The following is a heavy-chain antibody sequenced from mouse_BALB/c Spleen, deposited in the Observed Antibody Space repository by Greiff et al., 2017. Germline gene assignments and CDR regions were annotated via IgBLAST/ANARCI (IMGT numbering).Heavy chain of an antibody. V-gene: IGHV1S29*02. CDR1: GYTFTDYN. J-gene: IGHJ3*01. CDR3: ARSYDGYEAWFAY. Sequence: EVKLMESGPELVKPGASVKISCKASGYTFTDYNMHWVKQSHGKSLEWIGYIYPYNGGTGYNQKFKSKATLTVDNSSSTAYMELRRLTSEDSAVYYCARSYDGYEAWFAYWGQGTLVTVSA. D-gene: IGHD2-3*01. CDR2: IYPYNGGT.